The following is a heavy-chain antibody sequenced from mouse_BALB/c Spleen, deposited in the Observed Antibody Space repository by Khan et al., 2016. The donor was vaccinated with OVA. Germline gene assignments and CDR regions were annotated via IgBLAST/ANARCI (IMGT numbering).Heavy chain of an antibody. D-gene: IGHD1-3*01. CDR3: ARGSGNSRFAY. J-gene: IGHJ3*01. Sequence: QVQLQQSGAELVRPGVSVKISCKGSGYTFTDYAMHWVKQSHAKSLVWIGVISTYYGDPPYNQKFKGKATMTVDQSSSTAYMELARLTAEDAAIYYCARGSGNSRFAYWGQGTLVTVSA. CDR1: GYTFTDYA. V-gene: IGHV1S137*01. CDR2: ISTYYGDP.